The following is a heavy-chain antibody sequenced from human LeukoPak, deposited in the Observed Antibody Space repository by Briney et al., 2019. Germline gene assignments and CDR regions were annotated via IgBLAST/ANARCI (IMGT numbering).Heavy chain of an antibody. CDR1: GYTFTGYY. CDR3: ATIGGDVLYYFDY. J-gene: IGHJ4*02. CDR2: INPNSGGT. D-gene: IGHD2-21*02. Sequence: ASVKVSCKASGYTFTGYYMHWVRQAPGQGLEWMGWINPNSGGTNYAQKFQGRVTMTRDTSISTAYMELSSLRSEDTAVYYCATIGGDVLYYFDYWGQGTLVTVSS. V-gene: IGHV1-2*02.